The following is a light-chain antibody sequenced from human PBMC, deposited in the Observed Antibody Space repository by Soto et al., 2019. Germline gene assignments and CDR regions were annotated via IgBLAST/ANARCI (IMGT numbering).Light chain of an antibody. V-gene: IGKV1-39*01. Sequence: DIQMTQSPSSLSASVGDRVTITCRASQSISIYLNWYHQXXXXPPKLLISAASTLQSGVPSRFSGSGSGTDFTLTITSLQPEDFATYYCQQSDSIPLTFGGGTKVEIK. CDR2: AAS. CDR3: QQSDSIPLT. CDR1: QSISIY. J-gene: IGKJ4*01.